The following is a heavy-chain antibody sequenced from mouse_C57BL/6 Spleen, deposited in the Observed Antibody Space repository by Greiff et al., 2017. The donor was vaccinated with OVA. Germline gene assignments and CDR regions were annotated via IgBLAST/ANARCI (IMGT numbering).Heavy chain of an antibody. CDR1: GYSFTGYY. J-gene: IGHJ1*03. D-gene: IGHD1-1*01. CDR3: ARDGYYGSRWYFDV. CDR2: INPSTGGT. Sequence: VEPGASVKISCKASGYSFTGYYMNWVKQSPEKSLEWIGEINPSTGGTTYNQKFKAKATLTVDKSSSTAYMQLKSLTSEDSAVYYCARDGYYGSRWYFDVWGTGTTVTVSS. V-gene: IGHV1-42*01.